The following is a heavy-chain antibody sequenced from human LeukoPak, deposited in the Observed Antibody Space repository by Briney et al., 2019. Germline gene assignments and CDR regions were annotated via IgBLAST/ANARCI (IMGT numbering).Heavy chain of an antibody. V-gene: IGHV3-21*01. D-gene: IGHD6-6*01. CDR2: ISSSSSYI. J-gene: IGHJ6*03. CDR3: ARDRGESSSGYFYYMDV. CDR1: GFTFSSYS. Sequence: GGSLRLSCAASGFTFSSYSMYWVRQAPGKGLEWVSSISSSSSYIYYADSVKGRFTISRDNAKNSLYLQMNSLRAEDTAVYYCARDRGESSSGYFYYMDVWGKGTTVTVSS.